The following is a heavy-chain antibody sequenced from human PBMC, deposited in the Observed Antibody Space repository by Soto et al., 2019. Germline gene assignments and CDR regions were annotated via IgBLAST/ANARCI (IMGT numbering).Heavy chain of an antibody. Sequence: PGGSLRLSCATSGFTFSNFAMHWVRQAPGKGLEWVATISYDGSTEHYADSLKGRFTISRDNSKNTLYLQMDSPRAEDTALYYCPRRIPLAGPYGAFDIWGQGTMVPVSS. CDR3: PRRIPLAGPYGAFDI. J-gene: IGHJ3*02. V-gene: IGHV3-30*03. CDR1: GFTFSNFA. D-gene: IGHD6-13*01. CDR2: ISYDGSTE.